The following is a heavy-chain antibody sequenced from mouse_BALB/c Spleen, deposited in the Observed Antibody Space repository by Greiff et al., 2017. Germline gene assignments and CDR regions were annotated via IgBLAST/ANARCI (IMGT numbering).Heavy chain of an antibody. CDR1: GFTFSSYA. Sequence: EVQLVESGGGLVKPGGSLKLSCAASGFTFSSYAMSWVRQTPEKRLEWVASISSGGSTYYPDSVKGRFTISRDNARNILYLQMSSLRSEDTAMYYCARLRSYYFDYWGQGTTLTVSS. CDR2: ISSGGST. J-gene: IGHJ2*01. V-gene: IGHV5-6-5*01. CDR3: ARLRSYYFDY.